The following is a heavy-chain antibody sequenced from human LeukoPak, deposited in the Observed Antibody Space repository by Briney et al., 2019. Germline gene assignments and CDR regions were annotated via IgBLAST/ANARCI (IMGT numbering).Heavy chain of an antibody. CDR3: ARDRYDILTGYRYYYYGMDV. V-gene: IGHV3-23*01. Sequence: GGSLRLSCAASGFTFSSYAMSWVRQAPGKGLEWVSAISGSGGSTYYADSVKGRFTISRDNSKNTLYLQMNSLRAEDTAVYYCARDRYDILTGYRYYYYGMDVWGQGTTVTVSS. J-gene: IGHJ6*02. D-gene: IGHD3-9*01. CDR1: GFTFSSYA. CDR2: ISGSGGST.